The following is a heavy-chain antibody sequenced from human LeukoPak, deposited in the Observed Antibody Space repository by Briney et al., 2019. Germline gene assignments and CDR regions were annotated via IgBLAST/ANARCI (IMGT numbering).Heavy chain of an antibody. CDR1: GFNFNTFG. CDR2: IRHDGSDQ. Sequence: GGSLRLSCAASGFNFNTFGMHWVRQTPGKGLEWVAFIRHDGSDQYYTDSVKGRFTLSRDNSQSTLYLQMNSLRTGDTAIYYCAKQIDGSGTFLYPKYFDYWGQGTLVTVSS. D-gene: IGHD3-10*01. V-gene: IGHV3-30*02. J-gene: IGHJ4*02. CDR3: AKQIDGSGTFLYPKYFDY.